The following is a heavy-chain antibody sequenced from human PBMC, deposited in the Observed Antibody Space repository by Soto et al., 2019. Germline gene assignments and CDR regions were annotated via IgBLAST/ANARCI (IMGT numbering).Heavy chain of an antibody. CDR1: GYTFTNYG. D-gene: IGHD3-9*01. V-gene: IGHV1-18*01. CDR2: ISPYSGKT. J-gene: IGHJ4*02. CDR3: TRDRLTLTTSLIFDF. Sequence: QVQLVQSGAEVKKPGASVKVSCKASGYTFTNYGIAWVRQSPGQGREWMGWISPYSGKTDYRQNLQGRVTMTADTSTTTAYMELRSLRSDATAVYYCTRDRLTLTTSLIFDFWGQGTLVTVSS.